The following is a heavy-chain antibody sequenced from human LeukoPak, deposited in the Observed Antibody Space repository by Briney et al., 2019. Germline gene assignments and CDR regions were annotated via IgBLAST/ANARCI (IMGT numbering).Heavy chain of an antibody. CDR1: GYTFTGYY. V-gene: IGHV1-2*02. J-gene: IGHJ5*02. D-gene: IGHD5-24*01. Sequence: ASVKVSCKASGYTFTGYYMHWVRQAPGQGLEWMGWINPNSGGTNYAQKFQGRVTMTRDTSIIAAYMEPSRLRSDDTAVYYCAREPEALQLHFRFDPWGQGTLVTVSS. CDR2: INPNSGGT. CDR3: AREPEALQLHFRFDP.